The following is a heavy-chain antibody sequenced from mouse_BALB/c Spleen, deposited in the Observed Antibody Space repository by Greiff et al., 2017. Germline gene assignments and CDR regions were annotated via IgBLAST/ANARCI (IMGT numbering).Heavy chain of an antibody. CDR2: INPSNGGT. CDR1: GYTFTSYY. Sequence: VQLQQSGAELVKPGASVKLSCKASGYTFTSYYMYWVKQRPGQGLEWIGEINPSNGGTNFNEKFKSKATLTVDKSSSTAYMQLSSLTSEDSAVYYCTRLILDYFDYWGQGTTLTVSS. D-gene: IGHD1-1*01. V-gene: IGHV1S81*02. CDR3: TRLILDYFDY. J-gene: IGHJ2*01.